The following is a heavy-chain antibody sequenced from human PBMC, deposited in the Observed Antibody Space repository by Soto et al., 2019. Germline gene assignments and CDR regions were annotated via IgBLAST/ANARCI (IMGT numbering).Heavy chain of an antibody. CDR2: ICSIGST. Sequence: QLQLQESGPGLVKPSETLSLTCTVSGGSISSSSYWGWIRQPPGKGLEWIGSICSIGSTYYNPSLKSRVTISVDTSKNQFSLKLSSVTAADTAVYYCRRSSRYSTDVWGQGTTVTVSS. J-gene: IGHJ6*02. CDR1: GGSISSSSY. CDR3: RRSSRYSTDV. D-gene: IGHD6-13*01. V-gene: IGHV4-39*01.